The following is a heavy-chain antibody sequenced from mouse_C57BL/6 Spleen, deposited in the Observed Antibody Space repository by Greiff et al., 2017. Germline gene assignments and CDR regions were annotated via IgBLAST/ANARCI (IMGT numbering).Heavy chain of an antibody. CDR2: INYDGSST. J-gene: IGHJ3*01. CDR1: GFTFSDYY. D-gene: IGHD2-5*01. CDR3: ARVDSNYGFAY. Sequence: EVQLQESEGGLVQPGSSMKLSCTASGFTFSDYYMAWVRQVPEKGLEWVANINYDGSSTYYLDSLKSRFIISRDNAKNILYLQMSSLKSEDTATYYCARVDSNYGFAYWGQGTLVTVSA. V-gene: IGHV5-16*01.